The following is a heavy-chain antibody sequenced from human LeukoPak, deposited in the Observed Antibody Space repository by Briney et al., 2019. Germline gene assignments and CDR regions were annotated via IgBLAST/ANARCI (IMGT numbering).Heavy chain of an antibody. J-gene: IGHJ4*02. CDR3: ARDAGGYVPLDY. CDR2: ISSSSSYI. V-gene: IGHV3-21*01. Sequence: GGSLRLSCAASGFTFSSYSMNWVRQAPGKGLEWVSSISSSSSYIYYADSVKGRFTISRDNAKNSLYLQMNSLRAEDTAVYYCARDAGGYVPLDYWGQGTLATVSS. D-gene: IGHD5-12*01. CDR1: GFTFSSYS.